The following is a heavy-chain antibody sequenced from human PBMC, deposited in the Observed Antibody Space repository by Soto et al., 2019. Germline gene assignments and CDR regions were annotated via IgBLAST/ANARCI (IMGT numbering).Heavy chain of an antibody. V-gene: IGHV3-30*18. CDR3: AKGSSSVYYYYYGMDV. CDR1: GFTFSGYG. Sequence: PGGSLRLSCVASGFTFSGYGMHWVRQAPGKGLEWVAVMSNDGSNKYYADSVKGRFTISRDNSKNMLYLQMNSLRTEDTAVYYCAKGSSSVYYYYYGMDVWGQGTTVTVSS. J-gene: IGHJ6*02. D-gene: IGHD6-6*01. CDR2: MSNDGSNK.